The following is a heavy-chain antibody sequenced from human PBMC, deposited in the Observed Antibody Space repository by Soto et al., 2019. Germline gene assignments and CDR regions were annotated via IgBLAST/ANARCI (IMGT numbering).Heavy chain of an antibody. CDR3: AKKFSVDY. Sequence: PGGSLRLSCAASGFTFSSYGMHWVRQAPGKGLEWVAVISYDGSNKYYADSVKGRFTIPRDNSKNTLYLQMNSLRAEDTAVYYCAKKFSVDYWGQGTLVTVSS. V-gene: IGHV3-30*18. J-gene: IGHJ4*02. CDR2: ISYDGSNK. CDR1: GFTFSSYG.